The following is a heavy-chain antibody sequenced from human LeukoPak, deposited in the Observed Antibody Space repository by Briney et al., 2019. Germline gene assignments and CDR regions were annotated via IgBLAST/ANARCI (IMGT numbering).Heavy chain of an antibody. J-gene: IGHJ4*02. CDR3: TKDVYGSGSYFDY. Sequence: GGSLRLSCAAPGFTFSSYGMHWVRQAPGKGLEWVVFIRYDGSNKYYADSVKGRFTISRDNSKNTLYLQMNSLRAEDTAVYYCTKDVYGSGSYFDYWGQGTLVTVSS. D-gene: IGHD3-10*01. V-gene: IGHV3-30*02. CDR2: IRYDGSNK. CDR1: GFTFSSYG.